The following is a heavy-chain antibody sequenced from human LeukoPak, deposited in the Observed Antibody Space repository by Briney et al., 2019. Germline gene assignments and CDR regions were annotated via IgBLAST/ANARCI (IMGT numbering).Heavy chain of an antibody. V-gene: IGHV3-64D*06. D-gene: IGHD4-17*01. CDR1: GFTFSHYS. Sequence: GGSLRLSCSASGFTFSHYSMYWVRQAPGKGLEYVSAISGNGVSTYYSDSLRGRFTISRDSSKNTLYLQMSSLKTEDTAVYYCVRLYGAYGYFDSWGQGTLVTVSS. J-gene: IGHJ4*02. CDR3: VRLYGAYGYFDS. CDR2: ISGNGVST.